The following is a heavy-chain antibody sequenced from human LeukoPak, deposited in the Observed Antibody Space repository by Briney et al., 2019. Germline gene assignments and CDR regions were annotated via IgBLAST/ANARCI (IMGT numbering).Heavy chain of an antibody. CDR1: GITFSAYG. D-gene: IGHD1-7*01. J-gene: IGHJ3*02. CDR2: ISYDGNNK. CDR3: AKGYNWNYLNAFDM. Sequence: PGGSLRLSCAAAGITFSAYGMHWVRQAPGEGLQWLAVISYDGNNKYYADSVKGRFTISRDNSKNTLYLEMISLRPEDTAVYYCAKGYNWNYLNAFDMWGQGTMVTVSS. V-gene: IGHV3-30*18.